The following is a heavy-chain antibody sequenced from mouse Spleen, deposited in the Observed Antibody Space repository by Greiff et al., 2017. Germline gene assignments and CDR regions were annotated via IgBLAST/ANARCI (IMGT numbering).Heavy chain of an antibody. J-gene: IGHJ2*01. CDR1: GFTFSSYG. CDR3: ARQGKADYFDY. D-gene: IGHD2-1*01. Sequence: EVKLVESGGDLVKPGGSLKLSCAASGFTFSSYGMSWVRQTPDKRLEWVATISSGGSYTYYPDSVKGRFTISRDNAKNTLYLQMSSLKSEDTAMYYCARQGKADYFDYWGQGTTLTVSS. V-gene: IGHV5-6*02. CDR2: ISSGGSYT.